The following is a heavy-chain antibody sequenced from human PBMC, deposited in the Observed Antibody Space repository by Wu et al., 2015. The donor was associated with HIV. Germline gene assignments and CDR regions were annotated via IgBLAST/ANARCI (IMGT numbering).Heavy chain of an antibody. CDR2: IIPMFGTP. Sequence: QVHLVQSGAEVRKPGASIKYSCKASGGIFSSYAFNWVRQAPGRGLAWMGGIIPMFGTPNYAQRFQGRITIATDESSSTAYMELSGLRSDDTAVYYCAREIFDYYAMDVWGQGTTVTVSS. J-gene: IGHJ6*02. CDR1: GGIFSSYA. D-gene: IGHD3-3*01. V-gene: IGHV1-69*01. CDR3: AREIFDYYAMDV.